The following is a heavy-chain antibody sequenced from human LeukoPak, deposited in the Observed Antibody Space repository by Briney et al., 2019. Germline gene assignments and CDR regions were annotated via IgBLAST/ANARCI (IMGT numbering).Heavy chain of an antibody. D-gene: IGHD4-17*01. CDR2: IYSGGST. J-gene: IGHJ4*02. CDR3: ARGTVTTPLDY. Sequence: PGGSLRLSCAASGFTVSSNYMSWVRQAPGKGLEWVSVIYSGGSTYYADSVKGRFTISRDNSKNTLYLQMNSLRAEDTAVYYCARGTVTTPLDYWGRGTLVTVSS. V-gene: IGHV3-53*01. CDR1: GFTVSSNY.